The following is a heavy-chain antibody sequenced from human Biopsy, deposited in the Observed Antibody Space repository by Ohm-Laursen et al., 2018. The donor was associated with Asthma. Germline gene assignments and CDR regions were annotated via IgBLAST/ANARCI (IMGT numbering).Heavy chain of an antibody. Sequence: SLRLSCAASGFTVSTNGMSWVRQPPGKGLEWVSVIYSGGGTYYADSVKGRFTISRDNSKNTLYPQMNSLTPDDTAVYFCARDSLGISGTIYWYDWWGQGTLVTVSS. J-gene: IGHJ4*02. CDR3: ARDSLGISGTIYWYDW. CDR1: GFTVSTNG. D-gene: IGHD1-7*01. CDR2: IYSGGGT. V-gene: IGHV3-53*05.